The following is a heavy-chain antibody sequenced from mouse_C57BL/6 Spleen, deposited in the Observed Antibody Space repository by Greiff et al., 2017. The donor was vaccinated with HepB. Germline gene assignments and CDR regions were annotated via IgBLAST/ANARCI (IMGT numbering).Heavy chain of an antibody. V-gene: IGHV2-6-1*01. J-gene: IGHJ2*01. Sequence: VKLVESGPGLVAPSQSLSITCTVSGFSLTSYGVHWVRQPPGKGLEWLVVIWSDGSTTYNSALKSRLSISKDNSKSQVFLKMNSLQTDDTAMYYCARHGGSSYPGYFDYWGQGTTLTVSS. D-gene: IGHD1-1*01. CDR2: IWSDGST. CDR1: GFSLTSYG. CDR3: ARHGGSSYPGYFDY.